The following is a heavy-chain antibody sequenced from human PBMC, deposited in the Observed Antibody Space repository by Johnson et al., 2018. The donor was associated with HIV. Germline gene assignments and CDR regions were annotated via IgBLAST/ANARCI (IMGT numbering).Heavy chain of an antibody. D-gene: IGHD3-9*01. Sequence: VQLVESGGGLVQPGGSLRLSCAASGFTFSSYWMHWVRQAPGKGLVWVSRINSDGSSTSYADSVKGRFTIYRDNAKNTLYLQMNSLRAEDTAVYYCARIPILRYFDWLYDAFDIWGQGTMVTVSS. CDR1: GFTFSSYW. V-gene: IGHV3-74*01. J-gene: IGHJ3*02. CDR3: ARIPILRYFDWLYDAFDI. CDR2: INSDGSST.